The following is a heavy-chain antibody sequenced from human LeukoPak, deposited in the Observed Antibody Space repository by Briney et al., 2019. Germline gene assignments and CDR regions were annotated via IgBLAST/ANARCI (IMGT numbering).Heavy chain of an antibody. J-gene: IGHJ4*02. CDR1: GGSIYDTSYY. Sequence: SETLSLTCTVSGGSIYDTSYYWGWIRQPPGKGLEWIGSIYYSGNTYYKPSLMGRVTISRDTSKNQFSLKLSSVTAADTALYFCATEKLVRGVRYYLGYWDQGILVTVSS. CDR2: IYYSGNT. D-gene: IGHD3-10*01. CDR3: ATEKLVRGVRYYLGY. V-gene: IGHV4-39*07.